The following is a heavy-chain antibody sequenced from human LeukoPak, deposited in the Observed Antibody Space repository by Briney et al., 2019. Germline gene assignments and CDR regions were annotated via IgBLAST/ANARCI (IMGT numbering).Heavy chain of an antibody. CDR3: AKGSSSSRPYYFDF. J-gene: IGHJ4*02. D-gene: IGHD6-6*01. V-gene: IGHV3-23*01. Sequence: PGGSLRLSCAASGFTFSSYWMHWVRQAPGKGLEWVSLISGSGGRTDYADSVKGRFTISRDNSRNTLYLQMNSLRAEDTALYYCAKGSSSSRPYYFDFWGQGTLVTVSS. CDR1: GFTFSSYW. CDR2: ISGSGGRT.